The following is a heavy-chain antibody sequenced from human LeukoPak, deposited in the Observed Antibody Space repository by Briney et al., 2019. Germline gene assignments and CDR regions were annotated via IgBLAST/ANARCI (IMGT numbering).Heavy chain of an antibody. Sequence: ASVKVSCKASGYTFTSYGISWVRQAPGQGLEWMGWISAYNGNTNYAQKLQGRVTMTTDTSTSTAYMELRSLRSDDTAVYYCARGTPYCSGGSCYYNYYYYGMDVWGQGTTVTVSS. CDR2: ISAYNGNT. CDR3: ARGTPYCSGGSCYYNYYYYGMDV. J-gene: IGHJ6*02. D-gene: IGHD2-15*01. V-gene: IGHV1-18*01. CDR1: GYTFTSYG.